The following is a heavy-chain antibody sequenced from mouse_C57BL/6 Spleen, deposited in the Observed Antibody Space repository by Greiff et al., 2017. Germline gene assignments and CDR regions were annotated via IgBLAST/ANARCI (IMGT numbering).Heavy chain of an antibody. V-gene: IGHV1-72*01. Sequence: VQLQPPGAELVKPGASVTLSCKASGYTFTSYWMHWVKQRPVRGLEWIGRIDPNSGGTTYNEKFKSKATLTVDKPSSTAYMQLSSLTSEDSAVYYCAKDWDSLYYFDYWGQGTTLTVSS. D-gene: IGHD4-1*01. CDR1: GYTFTSYW. J-gene: IGHJ2*01. CDR3: AKDWDSLYYFDY. CDR2: IDPNSGGT.